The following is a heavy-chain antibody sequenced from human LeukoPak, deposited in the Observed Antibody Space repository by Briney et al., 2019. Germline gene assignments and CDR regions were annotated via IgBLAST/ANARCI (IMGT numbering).Heavy chain of an antibody. D-gene: IGHD3-22*01. CDR1: GGSISSSSYY. Sequence: SETLSLTCTVSGGSISSSSYYWGWIRQPPGKGLEWIGSIYYSGSTYYNPSLKSRVTISVDTSKNQFSLKLSSVTAADTAVYYCARDRYYYDSSGYYAPTLDAFDIWGQGTMVTVSS. CDR2: IYYSGST. CDR3: ARDRYYYDSSGYYAPTLDAFDI. V-gene: IGHV4-39*07. J-gene: IGHJ3*02.